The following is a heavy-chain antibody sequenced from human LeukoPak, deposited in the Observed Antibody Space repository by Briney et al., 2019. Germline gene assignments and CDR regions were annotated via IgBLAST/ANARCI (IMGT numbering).Heavy chain of an antibody. D-gene: IGHD3-16*01. Sequence: GASVKVSCKASGYTFTGYYMHWVRQAPGQGLEWMGRINPNSGGTNYAQKFQGRVTMTRDTSISTAYMELSRRRSDDTAVYYCAREWAGLMALDIWGQGTMVTVSS. J-gene: IGHJ3*02. CDR3: AREWAGLMALDI. V-gene: IGHV1-2*06. CDR2: INPNSGGT. CDR1: GYTFTGYY.